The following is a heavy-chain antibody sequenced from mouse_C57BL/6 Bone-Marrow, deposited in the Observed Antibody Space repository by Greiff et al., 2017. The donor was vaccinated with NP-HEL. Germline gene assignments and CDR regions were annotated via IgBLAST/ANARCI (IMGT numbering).Heavy chain of an antibody. CDR3: ARDGWLLPFDY. CDR1: GFTFSDFY. J-gene: IGHJ2*01. V-gene: IGHV7-1*01. Sequence: EVQGVESGGGLVQSGRSLRLSCATSGFTFSDFYMEWVRQAPGKGLEWIAASRNKANDYTTEYSASVKGRFIVSRDTSQSILYLQMNALRAEDTAIYYCARDGWLLPFDYWGQGTTLTVSS. D-gene: IGHD2-3*01. CDR2: SRNKANDYTT.